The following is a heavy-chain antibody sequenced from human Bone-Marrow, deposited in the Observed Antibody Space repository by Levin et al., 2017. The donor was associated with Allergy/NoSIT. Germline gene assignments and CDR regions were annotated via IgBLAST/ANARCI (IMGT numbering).Heavy chain of an antibody. J-gene: IGHJ4*02. CDR3: ARDQAGIDY. CDR2: ISSDGTTT. V-gene: IGHV3-74*01. CDR1: GFTFSYYW. D-gene: IGHD6-13*01. Sequence: HAGGSLRLSCAASGFTFSYYWMHWVRQAPGKGLVWVSRISSDGTTTRYADSVKGRFTISRDNAKNTLYLQMNSLRAEDTAVYYCARDQAGIDYWGQGTLVTVSS.